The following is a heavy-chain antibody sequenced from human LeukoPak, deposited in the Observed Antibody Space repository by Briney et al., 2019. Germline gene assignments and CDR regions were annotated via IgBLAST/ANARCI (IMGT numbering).Heavy chain of an antibody. CDR1: GFTFSNYG. J-gene: IGHJ6*03. CDR3: AKDSAFYYIDV. V-gene: IGHV3-30*02. D-gene: IGHD3-10*01. Sequence: PGGTLRLSCAASGFTFSNYGMHWVRQAPGKGLEWVAFIRYNGNNQYYADSVKGRFTISRDNSKNTLYLQMNSLKGDDTAVCYCAKDSAFYYIDVWGKGTTVIISS. CDR2: IRYNGNNQ.